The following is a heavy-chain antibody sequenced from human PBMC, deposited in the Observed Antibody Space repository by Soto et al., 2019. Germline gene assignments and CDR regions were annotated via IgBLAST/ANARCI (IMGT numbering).Heavy chain of an antibody. CDR3: ASQSGGYCSGGSCYQYNWFDP. V-gene: IGHV4-4*02. Sequence: PQSCAVAYGTIIASNWWSWVRQPPGKRPACIGEIYHSGSTNYNPSLKSRVTISVDKSKNQFSLKLSSVTAADTAVYYCASQSGGYCSGGSCYQYNWFDPWGQGTLVTVSS. CDR1: YGTIIASNW. J-gene: IGHJ5*02. CDR2: IYHSGST. D-gene: IGHD2-15*01.